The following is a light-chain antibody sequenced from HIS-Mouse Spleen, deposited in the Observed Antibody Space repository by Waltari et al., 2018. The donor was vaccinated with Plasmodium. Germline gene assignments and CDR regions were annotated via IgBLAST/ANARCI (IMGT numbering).Light chain of an antibody. CDR3: CSYAGSYTYV. CDR1: SSDVGGYNY. CDR2: DVS. V-gene: IGLV2-11*01. Sequence: QSALTQPRSVSGSPGQSVTISCTGTSSDVGGYNYVSRYQQHPGKAPKLMIYDVSKRPSGVPYRFSGSKSGNTASLTISGLQAEDEADYYCCSYAGSYTYVFGTGTKVTVL. J-gene: IGLJ1*01.